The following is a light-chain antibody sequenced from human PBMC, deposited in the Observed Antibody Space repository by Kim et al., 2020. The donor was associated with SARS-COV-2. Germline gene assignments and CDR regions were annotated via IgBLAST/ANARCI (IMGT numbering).Light chain of an antibody. Sequence: LGQTVRITCQGDSLRSYYASWYQQKPGQAPVLVIYGKNNRPSGIPDRFSVSSSGNTASLTITGAQAEDEADYYCNSRDSSGNHHVVFGGGTQLTVL. CDR2: GKN. J-gene: IGLJ2*01. CDR3: NSRDSSGNHHVV. V-gene: IGLV3-19*01. CDR1: SLRSYY.